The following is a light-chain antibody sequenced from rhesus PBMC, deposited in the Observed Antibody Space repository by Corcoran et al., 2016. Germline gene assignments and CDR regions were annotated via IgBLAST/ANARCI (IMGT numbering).Light chain of an antibody. V-gene: IGLV2-32*02. CDR1: TSDIGAYNY. CDR3: SSYVGSYLYM. Sequence: QSALTQPRAVSGSPGQSVAISCTGTTSDIGAYNYVSWYQQHPDTPPKLLIFEVNKRPSGVSDRFSGSKSVNTASLTISGLQAEDEADYYCSSYVGSYLYMFGVGTRLTVL. J-gene: IGLJ1*01. CDR2: EVN.